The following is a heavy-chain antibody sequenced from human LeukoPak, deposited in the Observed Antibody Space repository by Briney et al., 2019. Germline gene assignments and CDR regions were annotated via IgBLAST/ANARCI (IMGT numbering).Heavy chain of an antibody. CDR3: AKDTSYWGYCSSTSSYAFDS. V-gene: IGHV3-53*01. J-gene: IGHJ4*02. Sequence: GGFWRFPGTALGFTVSTNYSSWGRQSPGKARDWFSFTFVGSVTYYGDSVRGRFTISRDNSYNTLYLRMNSLRVEDAAVYYCAKDTSYWGYCSSTSSYAFDSWGQGTLVTVSS. CDR1: GFTVSTNY. D-gene: IGHD2-2*01. CDR2: TFVGSVT.